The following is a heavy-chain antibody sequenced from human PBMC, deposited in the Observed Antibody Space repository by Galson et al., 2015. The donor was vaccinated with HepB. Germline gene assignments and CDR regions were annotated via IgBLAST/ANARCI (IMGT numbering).Heavy chain of an antibody. CDR3: AKDPSGFHWNYSEYYYGMDV. Sequence: SLRLSCAASGFTFSSYGMHWVRQAPGKGLEWVAVISYDGSNKYYADSVKGRFTISRDNSKNTLYLQMNSLRAEDTAVYYCAKDPSGFHWNYSEYYYGMDVWGQGTTVTVSS. D-gene: IGHD1-7*01. CDR1: GFTFSSYG. V-gene: IGHV3-30*18. J-gene: IGHJ6*02. CDR2: ISYDGSNK.